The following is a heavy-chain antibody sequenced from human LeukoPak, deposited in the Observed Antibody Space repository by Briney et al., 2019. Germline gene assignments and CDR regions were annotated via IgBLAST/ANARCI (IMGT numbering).Heavy chain of an antibody. D-gene: IGHD2-2*01. J-gene: IGHJ4*02. CDR1: GFTFSSYW. V-gene: IGHV3-7*03. CDR2: IKQDGSEK. CDR3: ARRDVVVPAALYYFDY. Sequence: TGGSLRLSCAASGFTFSSYWMSWVRQAPGKGLEWVANIKQDGSEKYYVDSVKGRFTISRDNAKNSLYLQMNSLRAEDTAVYYCARRDVVVPAALYYFDYWGQGTLVTVS.